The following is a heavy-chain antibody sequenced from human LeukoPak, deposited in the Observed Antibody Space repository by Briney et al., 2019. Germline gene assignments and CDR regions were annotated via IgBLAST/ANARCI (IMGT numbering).Heavy chain of an antibody. CDR1: GGSVSSGNYY. D-gene: IGHD2/OR15-2a*01. J-gene: IGHJ4*02. CDR2: IYTSGST. Sequence: PSQTLSLTCTVSGGSVSSGNYYWTWIRQPAGKGLEWIGRIYTSGSTNYNPSLKSRVTMSVDTSKNQFSLKLSSVTAADTAVYYCARVEYGVRIDYWGQGTLVTVSS. V-gene: IGHV4-61*02. CDR3: ARVEYGVRIDY.